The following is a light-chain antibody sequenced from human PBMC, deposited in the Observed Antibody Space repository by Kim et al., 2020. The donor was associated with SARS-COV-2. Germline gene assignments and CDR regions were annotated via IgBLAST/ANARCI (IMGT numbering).Light chain of an antibody. Sequence: QRVTISCTGSSSNIGAGFDVHWYQQIPGTVPKLLIYANTNRPSGVPDRYSGSKSGTSASLAIAGLQPADEADYYCQSFDSGLSASLFGGGTKLTVL. CDR1: SSNIGAGFD. J-gene: IGLJ3*02. V-gene: IGLV1-40*01. CDR3: QSFDSGLSASL. CDR2: ANT.